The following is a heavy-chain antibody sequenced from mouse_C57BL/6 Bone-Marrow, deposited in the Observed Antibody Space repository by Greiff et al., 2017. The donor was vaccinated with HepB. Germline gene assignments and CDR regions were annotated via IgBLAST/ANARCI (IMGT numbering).Heavy chain of an antibody. Sequence: EVQLQQSGPELVKPGASVKISCKASGYSFTDYNMNWVKQSNGKSLEWIGVINPNYGTTSYNQKFKGKATLTVVQSSSTAYMQLNSLTSEDSAVYYCASYDYACLAWFAYWGQGTLVTVSA. CDR2: INPNYGTT. D-gene: IGHD2-4*01. V-gene: IGHV1-39*01. CDR3: ASYDYACLAWFAY. J-gene: IGHJ3*01. CDR1: GYSFTDYN.